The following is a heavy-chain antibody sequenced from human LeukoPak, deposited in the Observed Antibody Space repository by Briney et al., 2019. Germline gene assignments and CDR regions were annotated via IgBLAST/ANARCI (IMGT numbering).Heavy chain of an antibody. D-gene: IGHD6-19*01. CDR1: GGSISSSSYY. J-gene: IGHJ4*02. CDR3: AGRSDSSVLY. Sequence: PSETLSLTCTVSGGSISSSSYYWGWIRQPPGKGLEWIGSIHYSGSTYYNPSLKIRVTISVDTSKNQFSLNLSSVTAPDTAVYYCAGRSDSSVLYWGQETLVTVSS. V-gene: IGHV4-39*01. CDR2: IHYSGST.